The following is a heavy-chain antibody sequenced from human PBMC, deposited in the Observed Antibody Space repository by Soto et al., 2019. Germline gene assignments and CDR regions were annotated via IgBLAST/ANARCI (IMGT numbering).Heavy chain of an antibody. Sequence: EVQLVESGGGLVQPGGSLRLSCAASGFTFSRYWMSWVRQAQGKGREWAANIKQDGSEKYYVDSVKGRFTISRDNAKNSLYMQMSSLRAAESAVYYCARNSARYYGGFEYWGQGTLV. CDR1: GFTFSRYW. V-gene: IGHV3-7*01. CDR3: ARNSARYYGGFEY. J-gene: IGHJ4*02. CDR2: IKQDGSEK. D-gene: IGHD1-26*01.